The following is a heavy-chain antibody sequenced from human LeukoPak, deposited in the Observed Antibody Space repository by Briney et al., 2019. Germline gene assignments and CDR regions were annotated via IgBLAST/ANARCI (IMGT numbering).Heavy chain of an antibody. CDR1: GGSISSSSYY. V-gene: IGHV4-39*07. D-gene: IGHD6-6*01. CDR3: ARSRGHAARLYYYYYMDV. Sequence: SETLSLTCTVSGGSISSSSYYWGWIRQPPGKGLEWIGSIYYSGSTYYNPSLKSRVTISVDTSKNQFSLKLSSVTAADTAVYYCARSRGHAARLYYYYYMDVWGKGTTVTVSS. J-gene: IGHJ6*03. CDR2: IYYSGST.